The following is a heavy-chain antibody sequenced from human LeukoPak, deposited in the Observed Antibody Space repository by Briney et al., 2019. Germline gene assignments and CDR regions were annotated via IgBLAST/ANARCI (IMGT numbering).Heavy chain of an antibody. CDR3: ARVDWLLPSDY. V-gene: IGHV4-39*07. CDR1: GGSISSSSYY. CDR2: IYYSGST. Sequence: SETLSLTCTVSGGSISSSSYYWGWIRQPPGKGLEWIGSIYYSGSTYYNPSLKSRVTISVDTSKNQFSLKLSSVTAADTAVYYCARVDWLLPSDYWGQGTLVTVSS. D-gene: IGHD3-9*01. J-gene: IGHJ4*02.